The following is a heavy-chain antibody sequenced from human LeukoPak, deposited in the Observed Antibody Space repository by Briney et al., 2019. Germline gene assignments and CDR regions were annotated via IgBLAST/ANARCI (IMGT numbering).Heavy chain of an antibody. CDR3: ARGFGDWGLSWFDP. J-gene: IGHJ5*02. CDR2: IYYSGSA. Sequence: KPSETLSLTCTVSGGSVSSGSYYWSWIRQPPGKGLEWIGYIYYSGSAKYNPSLKSRVTISVDTSKNQFSLKLTSVTAADTAVYCARGFGDWGLSWFDPWGQGTLITVSS. D-gene: IGHD3-10*01. CDR1: GGSVSSGSYY. V-gene: IGHV4-61*01.